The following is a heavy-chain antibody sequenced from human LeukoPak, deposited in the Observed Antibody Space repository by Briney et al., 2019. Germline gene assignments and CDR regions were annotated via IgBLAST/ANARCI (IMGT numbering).Heavy chain of an antibody. CDR2: ISGSGGST. J-gene: IGHJ4*02. D-gene: IGHD4/OR15-4a*01. CDR3: ARRAGAYSHPYDY. V-gene: IGHV3-23*01. CDR1: GFTFSSYA. Sequence: PGGSLRLSCAASGFTFSSYAMSWVRQAPGKGLEWVSLISGSGGSTHYSDSVKGRFTISRDNSKNTLYLQMNSLRAEDTAVYYCARRAGAYSHPYDYWGQGTLVTVSS.